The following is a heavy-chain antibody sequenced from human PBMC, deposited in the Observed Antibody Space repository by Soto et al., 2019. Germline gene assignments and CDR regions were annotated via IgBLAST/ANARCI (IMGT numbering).Heavy chain of an antibody. CDR2: IINIFGTA. Sequence: QVQLVQSGAEVTKPGSSVKVSCKASGGTFSSYAISWVRQAPGQGLEWMGGIINIFGTANYAQKLQGRVTITADESTSTAYMELRSLRSEITGVYYWARDPDPRGRDILASDWRYNWFDPWGQGTLVTVSS. V-gene: IGHV1-69*12. CDR3: ARDPDPRGRDILASDWRYNWFDP. J-gene: IGHJ5*02. D-gene: IGHD3-9*01. CDR1: GGTFSSYA.